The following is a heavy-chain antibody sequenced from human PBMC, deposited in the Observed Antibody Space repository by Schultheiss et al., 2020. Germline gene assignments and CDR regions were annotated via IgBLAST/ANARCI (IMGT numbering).Heavy chain of an antibody. J-gene: IGHJ5*02. Sequence: SETLSLTCTVSGGSISSYYWSWIRQPAGKGLEWIGRIYTSGSTNYNPSLKSRVTMSVDTSKNQFYLKLSSVTAADTAVYYCARGTTAATARSGYYGIDVWGQGTLVTVS. CDR2: IYTSGST. V-gene: IGHV4-4*07. D-gene: IGHD1-26*01. CDR3: ARGTTAATARSGYYGIDV. CDR1: GGSISSYY.